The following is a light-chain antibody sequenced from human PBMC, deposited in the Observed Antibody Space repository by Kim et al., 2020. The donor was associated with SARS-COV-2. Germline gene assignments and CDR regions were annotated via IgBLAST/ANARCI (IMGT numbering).Light chain of an antibody. CDR3: QVWDSSSEHWV. V-gene: IGLV3-21*04. Sequence: PGKTARITCGGTKIGSKSVNWYKQTPGQAPVLVIYYDRDRPSGIPERFSGSNSGNTATLTISRVEAGDEADYHCQVWDSSSEHWVFGGGTQLTVL. CDR1: KIGSKS. CDR2: YDR. J-gene: IGLJ3*02.